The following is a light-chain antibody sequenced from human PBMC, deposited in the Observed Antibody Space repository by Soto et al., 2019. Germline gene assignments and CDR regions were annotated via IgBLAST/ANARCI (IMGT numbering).Light chain of an antibody. Sequence: DIKMTQSPSTLSASIGDRVTISCRASQSISNYLAWYKQEPGKAPKLLLFEVSALKGGVPSRFSGSGSATEFTLTISSLQPDDFAIYYCQQYRSLPWTFGQGSKVEVK. CDR2: EVS. CDR3: QQYRSLPWT. J-gene: IGKJ1*01. V-gene: IGKV1-5*03. CDR1: QSISNY.